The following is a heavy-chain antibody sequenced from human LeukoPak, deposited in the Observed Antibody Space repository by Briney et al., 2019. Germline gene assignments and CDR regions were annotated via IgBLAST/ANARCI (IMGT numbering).Heavy chain of an antibody. V-gene: IGHV4-4*07. CDR1: GGSISSYY. D-gene: IGHD1-26*01. Sequence: SSETLSLTCTVSGGSISSYYWSWIRQPAGKGLEWIGRIYTSGSTNYNPSLKSRVTMSVDTSKNQFSLKLSSVTAADTAVYYCARAARTQRERYFDLWGRGTLVTVSS. CDR2: IYTSGST. J-gene: IGHJ2*01. CDR3: ARAARTQRERYFDL.